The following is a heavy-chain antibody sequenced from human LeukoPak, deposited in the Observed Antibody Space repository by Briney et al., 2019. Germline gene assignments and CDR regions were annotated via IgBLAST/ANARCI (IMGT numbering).Heavy chain of an antibody. V-gene: IGHV1-8*03. J-gene: IGHJ4*02. D-gene: IGHD3-9*01. Sequence: ASVKVSYKASGYTFTSYDINWVRQATGQGLEWMGWMNPNSGNTGYAQKFQGRLTITADESTSTAYMELSSLRTEDTAVYYCARDLLGSHTSYSSGAWDFWGQGTLVTVSS. CDR3: ARDLLGSHTSYSSGAWDF. CDR1: GYTFTSYD. CDR2: MNPNSGNT.